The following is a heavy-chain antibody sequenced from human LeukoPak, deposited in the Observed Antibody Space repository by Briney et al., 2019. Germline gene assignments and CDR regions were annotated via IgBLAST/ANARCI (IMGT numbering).Heavy chain of an antibody. CDR3: ARVPCSGGSCYSGWFDP. V-gene: IGHV4-59*12. CDR2: IYYSGST. D-gene: IGHD2-15*01. J-gene: IGHJ5*02. Sequence: SETLSLTCTVSGGSISSYYWSWIRQPPGKGLEWIGYIYYSGSTNYNPSLKSRVTMSVDTSKNQFSLKLSSVTAADTAVYYCARVPCSGGSCYSGWFDPWGQGTLVTVSS. CDR1: GGSISSYY.